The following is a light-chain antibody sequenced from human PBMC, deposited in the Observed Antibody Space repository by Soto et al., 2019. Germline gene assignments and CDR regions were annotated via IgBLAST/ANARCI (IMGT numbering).Light chain of an antibody. V-gene: IGLV1-47*02. J-gene: IGLJ2*01. Sequence: QAVVTQPPSASGTPGQRVTISCSGSSSNIGSNYVYWYQQLPGTAPKLLIYSNNQRPSGVPDRFSGSKSGTSASLAISGLRSEDEADYYCSSYTSSSTVVFGGGTKLTVL. CDR3: SSYTSSSTVV. CDR2: SNN. CDR1: SSNIGSNY.